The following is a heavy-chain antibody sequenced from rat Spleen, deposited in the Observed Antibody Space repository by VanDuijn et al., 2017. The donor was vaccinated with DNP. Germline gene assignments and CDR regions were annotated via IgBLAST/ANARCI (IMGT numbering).Heavy chain of an antibody. V-gene: IGHV3-3*01. J-gene: IGHJ1*01. CDR2: INSEGST. D-gene: IGHD5-1*01. CDR3: ARGSGTYYWYFDF. CDR1: GYSITGNY. Sequence: EVQLQESGPGLVKPSQSLSLTCSVTGYSITGNYWGWIRKFPGNKLEWMGYINSEGSTYYNPSLKSRISITRDTSKNQFFLQVNSVTTEETATYYCARGSGTYYWYFDFWGQGVMVTVSS.